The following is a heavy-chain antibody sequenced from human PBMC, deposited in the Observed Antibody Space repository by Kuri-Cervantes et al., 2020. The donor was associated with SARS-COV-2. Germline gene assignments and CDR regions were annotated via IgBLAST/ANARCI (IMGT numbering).Heavy chain of an antibody. CDR2: INPSGGST. V-gene: IGHV1-46*01. Sequence: SVKVSCRASGYTFTSYYMHWVRQAPGQGLEWMGIINPSGGSTSYAQKFQGRVTMTRDTSTSTVYMELSSLRSEDTAVYYCARSPSNGDYDGWFDYWGQGTLVTVSS. D-gene: IGHD4-17*01. CDR3: ARSPSNGDYDGWFDY. CDR1: GYTFTSYY. J-gene: IGHJ4*02.